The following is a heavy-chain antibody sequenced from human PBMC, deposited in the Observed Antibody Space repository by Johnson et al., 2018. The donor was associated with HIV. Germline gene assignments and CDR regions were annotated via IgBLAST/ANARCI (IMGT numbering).Heavy chain of an antibody. Sequence: VQLVESGGGLVQPRGSLRLSCAASGFTFSDCAMSWVRQGPGKGLEWVSAITVSGDNTYYADSVKGRFTISRDNSKNTLYLQMSSLRADDTAVYYCAKVMTPVDWHGFDIWGQGTMVTVSS. CDR1: GFTFSDCA. J-gene: IGHJ3*02. D-gene: IGHD4-23*01. CDR2: ITVSGDNT. CDR3: AKVMTPVDWHGFDI. V-gene: IGHV3-23*04.